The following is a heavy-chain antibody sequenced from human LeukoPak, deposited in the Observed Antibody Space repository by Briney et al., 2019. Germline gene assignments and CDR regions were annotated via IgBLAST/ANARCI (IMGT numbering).Heavy chain of an antibody. CDR1: GYTFTNYD. J-gene: IGHJ6*03. Sequence: GASVKVSCKGSGYTFTNYDINWVRQATGQGLEWMGWMNPNSGYTGFAQKFQGRVSMTRNTSISTAYMELSSLRSEDTAVYYCARGPEEIRKTKYYYYYMDVWGKGTTVTVSS. D-gene: IGHD1-14*01. V-gene: IGHV1-8*01. CDR2: MNPNSGYT. CDR3: ARGPEEIRKTKYYYYYMDV.